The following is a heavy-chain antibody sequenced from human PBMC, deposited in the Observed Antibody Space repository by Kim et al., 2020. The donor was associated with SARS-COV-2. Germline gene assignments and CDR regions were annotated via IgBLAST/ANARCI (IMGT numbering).Heavy chain of an antibody. D-gene: IGHD3-10*01. CDR2: ISRSGTTI. V-gene: IGHV3-48*03. Sequence: GGSLRLSCAASGFTFSGYEMNWVRQAPGKGLEWISYISRSGTTIYYADSVKGRFTISRDNAKNSLYLQMNSLRADDTAVYYCAREGIDGSGSHHHWFDPWGQGSLVTVSA. J-gene: IGHJ5*02. CDR1: GFTFSGYE. CDR3: AREGIDGSGSHHHWFDP.